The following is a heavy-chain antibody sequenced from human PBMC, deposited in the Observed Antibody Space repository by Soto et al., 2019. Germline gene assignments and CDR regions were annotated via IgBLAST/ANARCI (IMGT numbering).Heavy chain of an antibody. CDR1: GGSVSSGSYY. V-gene: IGHV4-31*03. Sequence: TSETLSLTCTVSGGSVSSGSYYWNWIRQHPGKGLEWIGYIYYSGSTYYNTSLKSRVTISLDTSKNQFSLKLSSVTAADTAVYYCARGPSGDKVHYWGQGALVTVSS. D-gene: IGHD7-27*01. CDR3: ARGPSGDKVHY. CDR2: IYYSGST. J-gene: IGHJ4*02.